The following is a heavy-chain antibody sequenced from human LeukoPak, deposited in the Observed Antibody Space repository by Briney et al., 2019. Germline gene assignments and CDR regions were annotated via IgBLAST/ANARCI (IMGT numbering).Heavy chain of an antibody. V-gene: IGHV4-34*01. J-gene: IGHJ4*02. D-gene: IGHD6-6*01. CDR1: GGSFSGYY. Sequence: SETLSLTCAVYGGSFSGYYWSWIRQPPGKGLEWIGEINHSGSTNYNPSLKSRVTISVDTSKNQFSLKLSSVTAADTAVYYCARGRSSSSFDYWGQGTLVAVSS. CDR3: ARGRSSSSFDY. CDR2: INHSGST.